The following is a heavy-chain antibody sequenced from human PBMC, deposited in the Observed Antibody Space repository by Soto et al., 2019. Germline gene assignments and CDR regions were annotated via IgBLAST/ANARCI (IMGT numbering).Heavy chain of an antibody. CDR2: IYHSGNT. CDR1: GGAISSSNW. V-gene: IGHV4-4*02. J-gene: IGHJ1*01. CDR3: ASSSWYGEYFQH. D-gene: IGHD6-13*01. Sequence: QVQLQESGPGLVKPSGTLYLTCAVSGGAISSSNWWSWVRQPPGKGLEWIGEIYHSGNTNYNPSLKSRVTISVDKSKNQFSLKLSSVTAADTAVYYWASSSWYGEYFQHWGQGTLVTVSS.